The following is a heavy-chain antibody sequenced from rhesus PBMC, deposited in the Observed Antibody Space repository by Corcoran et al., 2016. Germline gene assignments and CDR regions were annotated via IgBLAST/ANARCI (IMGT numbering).Heavy chain of an antibody. Sequence: QVQLQESGPGLVKPSETLSLTFAVSVASISSYWWSWIRQPPGKGLEWIGEFNGNSGSTYYNPSLKSRVTISKDASKNQFSLKLSSVTAADTAVYYCARADGGLDSWGQGVVVTVSS. CDR2: FNGNSGST. J-gene: IGHJ6*01. CDR1: VASISSYW. V-gene: IGHV4-80*01. CDR3: ARADGGLDS.